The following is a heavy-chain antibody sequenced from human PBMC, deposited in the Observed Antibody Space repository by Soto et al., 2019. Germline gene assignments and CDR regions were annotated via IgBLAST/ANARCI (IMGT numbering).Heavy chain of an antibody. CDR1: GGTFSNYA. J-gene: IGHJ6*02. V-gene: IGHV1-69*12. CDR2: IVPIFGTT. CDR3: ARVEAVAGLYNYHGLDV. D-gene: IGHD6-19*01. Sequence: QVQLVQSGAEVKKPGSSVKVSCKVSGGTFSNYAIDWVRLAPGHGLEWMGGIVPIFGTTYHTQKFQGRATIIADDSTPTAYLEMSSLRSEDTAIYYCARVEAVAGLYNYHGLDVWGQGTAVTVSS.